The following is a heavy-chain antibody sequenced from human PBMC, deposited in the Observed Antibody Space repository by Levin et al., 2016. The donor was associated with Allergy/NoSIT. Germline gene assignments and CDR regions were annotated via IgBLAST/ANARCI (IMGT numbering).Heavy chain of an antibody. V-gene: IGHV3-74*01. J-gene: IGHJ4*02. CDR3: ARGGCSSTSCLDY. CDR1: GFTFSKNY. Sequence: GGSLRLSCAASGFTFSKNYMHWVRQAPGKGLVWVSFIVSDGTTTNYADSVKGRFTISRDNAANTLYLQMNSLRAEDTAIYYCARGGCSSTSCLDYWGRGILVTVSS. CDR2: IVSDGTTT. D-gene: IGHD2-2*01.